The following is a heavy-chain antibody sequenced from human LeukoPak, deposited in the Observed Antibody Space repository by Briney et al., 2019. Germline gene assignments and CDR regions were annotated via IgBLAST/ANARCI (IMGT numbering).Heavy chain of an antibody. J-gene: IGHJ5*02. CDR1: GGSISSGGYS. Sequence: SQTLSLTCAVSGGSISSGGYSWSWIRQPPGKGLEWIGYICHSGSTYYNPSLKSRVTISVDRSKNQFSLKLSSVTAADTAVYYCARGVRRHNWFDPWGQGTLVTVSS. CDR2: ICHSGST. CDR3: ARGVRRHNWFDP. D-gene: IGHD4-23*01. V-gene: IGHV4-30-2*01.